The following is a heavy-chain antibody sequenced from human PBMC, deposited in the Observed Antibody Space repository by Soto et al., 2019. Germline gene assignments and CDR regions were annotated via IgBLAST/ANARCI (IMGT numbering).Heavy chain of an antibody. CDR2: IYHSGST. J-gene: IGHJ4*02. Sequence: QVQLQESGPGLVKPSGTLSLTCAVSGGSISSSNWWSWVRQPPGKGLEWIGEIYHSGSTNYNPSLKSRVTISVDKSKNQFSPKLSDVTTTDTAVYYCARYNVVVVQAFDYWGQGTLVTVSS. V-gene: IGHV4-4*02. D-gene: IGHD2-21*01. CDR1: GGSISSSNW. CDR3: ARYNVVVVQAFDY.